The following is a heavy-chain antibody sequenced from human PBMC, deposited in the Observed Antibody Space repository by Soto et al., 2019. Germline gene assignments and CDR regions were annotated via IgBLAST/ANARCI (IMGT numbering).Heavy chain of an antibody. CDR2: IYYSGST. Sequence: QVQLQESGPGLVKPSQTLSLTCTVSGGSISSGGYYWSWIRQHPGKGLEWIGYIYYSGSTYYNPSLKSRVTISVDTSKNQFSLKLSSVTAADTVVYYCARDSYGDYERGDDAFDIWGQGTMVTVSS. CDR3: ARDSYGDYERGDDAFDI. CDR1: GGSISSGGYY. D-gene: IGHD4-17*01. V-gene: IGHV4-31*03. J-gene: IGHJ3*02.